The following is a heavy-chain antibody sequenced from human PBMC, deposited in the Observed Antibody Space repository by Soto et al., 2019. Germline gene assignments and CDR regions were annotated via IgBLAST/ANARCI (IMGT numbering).Heavy chain of an antibody. CDR2: ISSTGAHT. D-gene: IGHD4-17*01. Sequence: GGSLRLSCAASGFTFRSYMMHWVRQAPVKGLEWVASISSTGAHTSYVDSLKGRFTITRDNAKNSLYLQMNSLRGEDTAVYYCARGYGDYSSADYFYGMDVWGQGTTVTVSS. V-gene: IGHV3-21*01. CDR3: ARGYGDYSSADYFYGMDV. J-gene: IGHJ6*02. CDR1: GFTFRSYM.